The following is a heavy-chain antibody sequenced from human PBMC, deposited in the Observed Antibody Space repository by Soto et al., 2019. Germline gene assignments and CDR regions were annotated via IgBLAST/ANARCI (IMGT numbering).Heavy chain of an antibody. CDR2: IIPIFGTA. Sequence: SVKVSCKASGGTFSSYAISWVRRAPGQGLEWMGGIIPIFGTANYAQKFQGRVTITADESTSTAYMELSSLRSEDTAVYYCARVRYCSSTSCYVFDYWGQGTLATVSS. CDR3: ARVRYCSSTSCYVFDY. V-gene: IGHV1-69*13. J-gene: IGHJ4*02. D-gene: IGHD2-2*01. CDR1: GGTFSSYA.